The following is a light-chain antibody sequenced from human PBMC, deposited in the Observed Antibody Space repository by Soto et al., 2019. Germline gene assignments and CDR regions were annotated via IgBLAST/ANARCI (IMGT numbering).Light chain of an antibody. J-gene: IGKJ4*01. CDR1: QSVSGY. V-gene: IGKV3-11*01. CDR3: QQRSNWPYLT. Sequence: EIVLTQSPDTLSLSPGERATLSCRASQSVSGYLGWYQQKPGQAPRLLFYDASNRAYGVPARFRGSGSGTNFTLTIASLEPEDFAVYYCQQRSNWPYLTFGGGTRV. CDR2: DAS.